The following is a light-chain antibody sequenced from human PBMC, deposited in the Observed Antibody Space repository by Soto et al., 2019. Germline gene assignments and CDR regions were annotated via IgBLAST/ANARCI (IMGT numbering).Light chain of an antibody. CDR3: QQYNSWYT. V-gene: IGKV3-15*01. CDR2: GTS. Sequence: EIVMTQSPATLSVSPWERTTLSCRASQSINGNLAWYQRKPGQAPRLLMYGTSVRATGIPARFSGSGSGTEYTLTISSLQSEDFAVFYCQQYNSWYTFGQGTKLEIK. CDR1: QSINGN. J-gene: IGKJ2*01.